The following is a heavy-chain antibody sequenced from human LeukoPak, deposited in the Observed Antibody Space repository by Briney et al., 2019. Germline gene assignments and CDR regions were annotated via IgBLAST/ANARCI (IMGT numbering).Heavy chain of an antibody. D-gene: IGHD3-10*02. CDR3: AELGITMIGGV. J-gene: IGHJ6*04. CDR2: ISSSGSTI. Sequence: GGSLRLSCAASGFTFSDYDMNWVRQAPGKGLEWVSYISSSGSTIYYADSVKGRFTISRDNAKNSLYLQMNSLRAEDTAVYYCAELGITMIGGVWGKGTTVTISS. CDR1: GFTFSDYD. V-gene: IGHV3-48*03.